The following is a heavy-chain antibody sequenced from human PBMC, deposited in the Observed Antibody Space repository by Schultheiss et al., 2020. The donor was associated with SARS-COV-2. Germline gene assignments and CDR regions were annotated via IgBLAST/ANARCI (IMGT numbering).Heavy chain of an antibody. D-gene: IGHD6-19*01. CDR1: GFTFSDYY. CDR2: ISSSSSYT. Sequence: GGSLRLSCAASGFTFSDYYMSWIRQAPGKGLEWVSYISSSSSYTNYADSVRGRFTISRDNAKSSLCLQMNSLRADDTAVYYCARSGSGGWLNPFHSWGQGTLVTVSS. V-gene: IGHV3-11*03. J-gene: IGHJ4*02. CDR3: ARSGSGGWLNPFHS.